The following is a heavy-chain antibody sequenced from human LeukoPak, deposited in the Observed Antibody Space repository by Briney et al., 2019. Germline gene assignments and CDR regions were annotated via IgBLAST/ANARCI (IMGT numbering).Heavy chain of an antibody. CDR1: GFTFNSYA. CDR2: ISGSGGTS. D-gene: IGHD3-10*01. CDR3: AKSWFGSAQTPFDY. J-gene: IGHJ4*02. Sequence: GGSLRLSCAASGFTFNSYAMSWVRQAPGKGLEWVSPISGSGGTSYYADSVMGRFTISRDNSKNTLYLQMNSLRAEDTAVYYCAKSWFGSAQTPFDYWGQGTLVTVSS. V-gene: IGHV3-23*01.